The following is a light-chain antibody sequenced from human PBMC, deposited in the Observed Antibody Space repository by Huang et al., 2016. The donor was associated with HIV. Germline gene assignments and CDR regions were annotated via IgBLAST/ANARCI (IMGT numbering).Light chain of an antibody. CDR3: QQYDIHPLT. CDR1: QDINNF. CDR2: AAS. Sequence: IRMTQSPSSLSSSTGDRVTIPCRTNQDINNFLPWYQQRPGSVPKLLIYAASTWQSGVPSRFSGNGSGTEFNLTIGCLHSEDVATYYCQQYDIHPLTFGPGTRVDIK. V-gene: IGKV1-8*01. J-gene: IGKJ3*01.